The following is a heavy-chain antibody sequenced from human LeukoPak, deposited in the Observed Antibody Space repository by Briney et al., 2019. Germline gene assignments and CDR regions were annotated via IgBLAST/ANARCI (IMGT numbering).Heavy chain of an antibody. D-gene: IGHD5-18*01. V-gene: IGHV3-11*01. CDR3: ARVSQAGRGYSYGSLVYYFDY. CDR2: ISSSGSTI. CDR1: GFTFSDYY. J-gene: IGHJ4*02. Sequence: PGGSLRLSCAASGFTFSDYYMSWIRQAPGKGLEWVSYISSSGSTIYYADSVKGRFTISRDNAKNSLYLQMNSLRAEDTAVYYCARVSQAGRGYSYGSLVYYFDYRGQGTLVTVSS.